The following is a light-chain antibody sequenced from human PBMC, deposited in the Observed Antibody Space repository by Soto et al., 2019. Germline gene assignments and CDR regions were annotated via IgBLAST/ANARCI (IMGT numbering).Light chain of an antibody. J-gene: IGLJ2*01. CDR3: QVWDRSTDQVV. V-gene: IGLV3-21*02. Sequence: SYELTQPPSVSVAPGQTARITCGGDNIGSKSVHWYQGKPGQAPVLVVYDDRDRPSGIPERFSGSNSGNTATLTISRVEAGDEADSYCQVWDRSTDQVVFGGGTKLTVL. CDR1: NIGSKS. CDR2: DDR.